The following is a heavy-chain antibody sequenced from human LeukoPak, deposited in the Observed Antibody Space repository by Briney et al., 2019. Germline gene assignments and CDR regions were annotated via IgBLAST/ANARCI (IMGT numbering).Heavy chain of an antibody. J-gene: IGHJ4*02. V-gene: IGHV3-74*03. D-gene: IGHD3-22*01. CDR2: IKSDGSDM. Sequence: GGSLRLSCAGSGFTFSSHWMHWLRQAPGKGLEWISRIKSDGSDMTYADSVKGRFTISRDNAKNTLYLQMNSLRAEDTALHYCSRGGDVGLVITGGISYSWGQGTLVTVSS. CDR3: SRGGDVGLVITGGISYS. CDR1: GFTFSSHW.